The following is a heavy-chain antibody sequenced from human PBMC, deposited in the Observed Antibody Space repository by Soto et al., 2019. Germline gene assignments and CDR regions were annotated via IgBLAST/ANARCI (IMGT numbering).Heavy chain of an antibody. J-gene: IGHJ6*02. CDR3: AKDQKGGNYYYYGMDV. CDR1: GFTFSSYA. V-gene: IGHV3-23*01. Sequence: EVQLLESGGGLVQPGGSLRLSCAASGFTFSSYAMTWVRQAPGKGLEWVSTISGSGGNTYFADSVKGRFTISRDNSKNTLHLQMSSLRAEDTAISYCAKDQKGGNYYYYGMDVWGQGTTVTVSS. CDR2: ISGSGGNT. D-gene: IGHD1-1*01.